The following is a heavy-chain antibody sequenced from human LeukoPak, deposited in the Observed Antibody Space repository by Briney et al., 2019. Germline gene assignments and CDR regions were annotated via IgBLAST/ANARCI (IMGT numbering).Heavy chain of an antibody. V-gene: IGHV3-30-3*01. D-gene: IGHD3-3*01. CDR2: ISYDGSNK. CDR3: AIRTSPITLFGVGCLY. CDR1: GFTFSSYT. J-gene: IGHJ4*02. Sequence: GRSLRLSCAASGFTFSSYTMHWVRQAPGKGLEWVAFISYDGSNKYYADSVKGRFTISRDNSKNTLYLQMNSLRAEDTAVFYCAIRTSPITLFGVGCLYWGQGTLVTVSS.